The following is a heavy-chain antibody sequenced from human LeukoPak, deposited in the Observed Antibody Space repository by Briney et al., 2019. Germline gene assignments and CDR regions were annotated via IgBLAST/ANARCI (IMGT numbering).Heavy chain of an antibody. V-gene: IGHV3-30*02. J-gene: IGHJ4*02. CDR1: RFTFSSFD. CDR2: IRFDGSNK. Sequence: GGSLRLSCAACRFTFSSFDMHWVRPAPGKGLAWVTFIRFDGSNKYYADSVKGRFTISRDNSKSTLYLQMSSLRPEDTAVYYCARQIGVSIDYWGQGTLVTVSS. D-gene: IGHD5/OR15-5a*01. CDR3: ARQIGVSIDY.